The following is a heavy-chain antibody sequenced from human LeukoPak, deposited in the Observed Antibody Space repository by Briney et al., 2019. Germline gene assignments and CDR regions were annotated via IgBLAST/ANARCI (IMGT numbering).Heavy chain of an antibody. CDR3: TRDLFEAGYYYYYMDV. D-gene: IGHD3-10*01. CDR1: GFTFGDYA. J-gene: IGHJ6*03. CDR2: IRSKAYGGTT. Sequence: PGGSLRLSCTASGFTFGDYAMSWFRQAPGKGLEWVGFIRSKAYGGTTEYAASVKGRFTISRDDSKSIAYLQMNSLKTEDTAVYYCTRDLFEAGYYYYYMDVWGKGTTVTVSS. V-gene: IGHV3-49*03.